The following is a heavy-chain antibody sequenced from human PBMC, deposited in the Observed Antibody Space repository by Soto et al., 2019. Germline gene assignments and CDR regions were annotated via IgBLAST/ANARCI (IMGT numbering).Heavy chain of an antibody. CDR2: ISAYSGNT. Sequence: ASVKVSCKASGYTFTSYGISWVRQAPGQGLEWMGWISAYSGNTNYAQKLQGRLTMTTDTSTSTAYMELRSLRSDDTAVYYCTRVRYYDSSGYSPLDAFDIWGQGTMVTVSS. D-gene: IGHD3-22*01. V-gene: IGHV1-18*01. CDR3: TRVRYYDSSGYSPLDAFDI. J-gene: IGHJ3*02. CDR1: GYTFTSYG.